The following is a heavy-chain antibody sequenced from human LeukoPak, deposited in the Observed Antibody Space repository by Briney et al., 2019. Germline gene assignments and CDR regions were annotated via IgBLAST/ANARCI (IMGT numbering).Heavy chain of an antibody. V-gene: IGHV4-4*02. CDR2: IYHSGST. Sequence: SETLSLTRAVSGGSISSSNWWSWVRQPPGKGLEWIGEIYHSGSTNYNPSLKSRVTISVDTSKNQFSLKLSSVTAADTAVYYCARVARAPYYYYMDVWGKGTTVTISS. D-gene: IGHD6-6*01. CDR1: GGSISSSNW. CDR3: ARVARAPYYYYMDV. J-gene: IGHJ6*03.